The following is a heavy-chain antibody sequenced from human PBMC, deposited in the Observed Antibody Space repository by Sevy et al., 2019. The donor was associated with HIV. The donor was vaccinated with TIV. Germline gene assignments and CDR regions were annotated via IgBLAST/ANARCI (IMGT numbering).Heavy chain of an antibody. CDR3: AKVGHCSSTSCYSIYYGMDV. CDR1: GFTFSRNA. V-gene: IGHV3-23*01. J-gene: IGHJ6*02. Sequence: GGSLRLSCAASGFTFSRNAMSWVRQAPGKGLEWASGITGSGGSTYYADSVKGRFTISRDNSKNTLYLQMNSLRVEDTAVYYCAKVGHCSSTSCYSIYYGMDVWGQGTTVTVSS. CDR2: ITGSGGST. D-gene: IGHD2-2*02.